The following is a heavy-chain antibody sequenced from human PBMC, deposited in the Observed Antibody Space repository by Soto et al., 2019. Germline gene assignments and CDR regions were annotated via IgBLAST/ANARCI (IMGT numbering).Heavy chain of an antibody. Sequence: PSETLSLTCTVSGGSISSGYYYWSWIRQPPGKGLEWIGYIYYSGSTYYNPSLKSRVTISVDTSKNQFSLKLSSVTAADTAVYYCARVPAATYNWFDPWGQGTLVTSPQ. V-gene: IGHV4-30-4*01. D-gene: IGHD2-2*01. CDR2: IYYSGST. CDR3: ARVPAATYNWFDP. J-gene: IGHJ5*02. CDR1: GGSISSGYYY.